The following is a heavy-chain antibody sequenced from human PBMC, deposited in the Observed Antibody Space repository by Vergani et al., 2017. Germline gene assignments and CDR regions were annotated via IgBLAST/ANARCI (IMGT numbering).Heavy chain of an antibody. CDR3: AKEDFWSGYVPSGGLGY. Sequence: EVQLVESGGGLVKPGGSLRLSCAASGFSFSNAWMTWVRQGPGKGLEWVSAISGSGGSTYYADSVKGRFTISRDNSKNTLYLQMNSLRAEDTAVYYCAKEDFWSGYVPSGGLGYWGQGTLVTVSS. CDR1: GFSFSNAW. J-gene: IGHJ4*02. D-gene: IGHD3-3*01. V-gene: IGHV3-23*04. CDR2: ISGSGGST.